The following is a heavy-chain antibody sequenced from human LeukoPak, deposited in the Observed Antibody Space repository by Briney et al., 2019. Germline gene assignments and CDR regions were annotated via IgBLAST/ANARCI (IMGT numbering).Heavy chain of an antibody. D-gene: IGHD3-10*01. Sequence: SETLSLTCSVSGGSVSSGSYYWCWIRRPPGKGLEWIGYIFYSGSTQYNPSLKSRVTMSIDTSRSQFSLDLTSVTAADTAFYYCARAQKSYYNKGAYSVTHFDDWGQGTLVTVSS. V-gene: IGHV4-61*01. CDR2: IFYSGST. CDR1: GGSVSSGSYY. CDR3: ARAQKSYYNKGAYSVTHFDD. J-gene: IGHJ4*02.